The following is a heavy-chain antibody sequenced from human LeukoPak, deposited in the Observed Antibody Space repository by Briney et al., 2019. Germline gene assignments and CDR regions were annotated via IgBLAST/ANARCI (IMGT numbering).Heavy chain of an antibody. V-gene: IGHV4-59*01. Sequence: PSETLSLTCTVSGGSISSYYRSWLRQPPGKGLEWIGYIYYSGSTNYNPSLKSRVTISVDTSKNQFSLKLSSVTAADTAVYYCARGRDSSGYYYEEYFQHWGQGTLVTVSS. J-gene: IGHJ1*01. CDR3: ARGRDSSGYYYEEYFQH. D-gene: IGHD3-22*01. CDR2: IYYSGST. CDR1: GGSISSYY.